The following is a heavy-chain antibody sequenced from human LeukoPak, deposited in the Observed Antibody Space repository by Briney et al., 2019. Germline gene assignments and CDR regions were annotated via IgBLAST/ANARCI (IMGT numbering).Heavy chain of an antibody. CDR1: RGSISSDY. V-gene: IGHV4-59*01. J-gene: IGHJ4*02. D-gene: IGHD3-3*01. CDR3: ARGRAADDFWSGYSFDY. CDR2: IYYSGST. Sequence: SETLSLTCTVPRGSISSDYWSWIRHPPRKGLCCRWYIYYSGSTNYNPSLKSRVTISVDTSKNQFSLKLSSVTAADTAVYYCARGRAADDFWSGYSFDYWGQGTLVTVSS.